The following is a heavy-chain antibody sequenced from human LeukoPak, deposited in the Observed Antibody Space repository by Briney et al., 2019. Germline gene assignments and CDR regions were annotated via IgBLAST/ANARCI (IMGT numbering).Heavy chain of an antibody. Sequence: VASVKVSCKASGYTFTSYYMHWVRQAPGQGLEWMGIINPSGGSTSYAQKFQGRVTMTRDTSTSTVYMELSSLRSEDTAVYYCARDALLGMELYYYYMDVWGKGTTVTVSS. V-gene: IGHV1-46*01. CDR1: GYTFTSYY. D-gene: IGHD3-10*01. J-gene: IGHJ6*03. CDR2: INPSGGST. CDR3: ARDALLGMELYYYYMDV.